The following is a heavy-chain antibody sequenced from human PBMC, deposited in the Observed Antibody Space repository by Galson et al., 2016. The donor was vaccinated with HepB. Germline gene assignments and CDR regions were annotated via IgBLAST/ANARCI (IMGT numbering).Heavy chain of an antibody. V-gene: IGHV3-30*18. D-gene: IGHD2-15*01. J-gene: IGHJ4*02. CDR1: GFTFSDYG. CDR3: AKDEERYCRGSNCHFPDY. Sequence: SLRLSCAASGFTFSDYGMHWVRQAPGKGLEWVANIFNDGSNKNYADSVKGRLTISRDNSKNTLYLQVSSLKVEDTAVYYCAKDEERYCRGSNCHFPDYWGQGTLVTVSS. CDR2: IFNDGSNK.